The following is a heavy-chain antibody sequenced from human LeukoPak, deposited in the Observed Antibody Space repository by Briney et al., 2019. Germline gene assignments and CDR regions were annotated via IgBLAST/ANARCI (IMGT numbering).Heavy chain of an antibody. CDR1: GYTFTGYY. V-gene: IGHV1-2*02. J-gene: IGHJ3*02. CDR3: ATSYQLLYGGAFDI. CDR2: INPYSGGT. Sequence: ASVKVSCKASGYTFTGYYMHWVRQAPGQGLEWMGWINPYSGGTNYAQKFQGRVTMTRDTSTSTVYMELSSLRSEDTAVYYCATSYQLLYGGAFDIWGQGTMVTVSS. D-gene: IGHD2-2*02.